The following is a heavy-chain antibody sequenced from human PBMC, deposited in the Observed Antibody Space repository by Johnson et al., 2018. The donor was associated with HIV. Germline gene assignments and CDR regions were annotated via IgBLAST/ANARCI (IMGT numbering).Heavy chain of an antibody. J-gene: IGHJ3*02. Sequence: QVQLVESGGGVVQPGGSLRLSCAASGFTFSSYGMHWVRQAPGKVLEWVAFIRYDGSNKYYADSVKGRFTISRDNSKNTLYLQMNSLRAEDTAVYYCAKDQIPAAASRAFDIWGQGTMVTVSS. CDR3: AKDQIPAAASRAFDI. CDR1: GFTFSSYG. CDR2: IRYDGSNK. V-gene: IGHV3-30*02. D-gene: IGHD6-13*01.